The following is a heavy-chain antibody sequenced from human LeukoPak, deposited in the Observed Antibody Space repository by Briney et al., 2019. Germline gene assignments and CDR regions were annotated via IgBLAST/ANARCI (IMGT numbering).Heavy chain of an antibody. CDR2: INHSGST. D-gene: IGHD3-3*01. CDR1: GGSFSGYY. CDR3: ARVLVYDFWSGYYRLDGNWFDP. V-gene: IGHV4-34*01. Sequence: SETLSLTCAVYGGSFSGYYWSWIRQPPGKGLEWIGEINHSGSTNYNPSLKSRVTISVDTSKNQFSLKLSSVTAADTAVYYCARVLVYDFWSGYYRLDGNWFDPWGQGTLVTASS. J-gene: IGHJ5*02.